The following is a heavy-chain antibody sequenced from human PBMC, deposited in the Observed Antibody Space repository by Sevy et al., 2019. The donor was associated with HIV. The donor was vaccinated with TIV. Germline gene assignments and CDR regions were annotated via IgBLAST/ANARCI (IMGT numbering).Heavy chain of an antibody. Sequence: SETLSLTCTVSGGSISSYYWTWIRQPPGKGLEWIGYIFYSGSTKSSPSLKSRVTILVDTSKNQFSLELRSVTAADTAVYYCARGGLPGDWFDPWGQRTLVTVSS. J-gene: IGHJ5*02. D-gene: IGHD2-21*02. CDR2: IFYSGST. CDR3: ARGGLPGDWFDP. CDR1: GGSISSYY. V-gene: IGHV4-59*01.